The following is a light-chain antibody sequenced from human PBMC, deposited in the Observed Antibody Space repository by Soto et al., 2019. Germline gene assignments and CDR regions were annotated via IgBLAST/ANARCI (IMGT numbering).Light chain of an antibody. J-gene: IGKJ2*01. Sequence: DIVMTQSPDSLAVSLGERATINCKSSQSVLYSSNNKNYLAWYQQKPGQPPKLLIYWASTRESGVPDRFSGGGSGTDSTLTISSLQAEDVAVYYCQQYYNIPYTFGQGTKLEIK. CDR1: QSVLYSSNNKNY. V-gene: IGKV4-1*01. CDR2: WAS. CDR3: QQYYNIPYT.